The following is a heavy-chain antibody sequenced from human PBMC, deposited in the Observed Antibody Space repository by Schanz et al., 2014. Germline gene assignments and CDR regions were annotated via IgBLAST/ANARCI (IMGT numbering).Heavy chain of an antibody. CDR2: ISYDGSNK. D-gene: IGHD3-10*01. CDR1: GFTFSSYA. CDR3: ARDLARYYYGSGTDY. V-gene: IGHV3-30*04. Sequence: VQLLESGGGLVQPGGSLRLSCAVSGFTFSSYAMSWVRQAPGKGLEWVAVISYDGSNKYYADSVKGRFTISRDNSKNTLYLQMNSLRAEDTAVYYCARDLARYYYGSGTDYWGQGTLVTVSS. J-gene: IGHJ4*02.